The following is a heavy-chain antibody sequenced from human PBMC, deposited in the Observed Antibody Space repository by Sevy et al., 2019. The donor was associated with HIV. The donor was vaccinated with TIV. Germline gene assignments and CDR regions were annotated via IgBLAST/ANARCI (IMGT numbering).Heavy chain of an antibody. CDR2: ISSSANDI. CDR1: GFTLGDYA. Sequence: GGSLRLSCTTSGFTLGDYAMSWVRQAPGKGLEWISYISSSANDIKYADSVKGRFTISRDNARNSLYLAMSSLRAEDTAVYYCAREGLGGFYSSLDRWGQGTLVTVSS. J-gene: IGHJ5*02. V-gene: IGHV3-11*04. CDR3: AREGLGGFYSSLDR. D-gene: IGHD3-22*01.